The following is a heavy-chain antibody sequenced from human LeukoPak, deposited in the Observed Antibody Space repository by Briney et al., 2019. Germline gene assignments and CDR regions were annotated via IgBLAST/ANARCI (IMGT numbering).Heavy chain of an antibody. V-gene: IGHV1-69*04. CDR1: GGTFSSYA. J-gene: IGHJ4*02. D-gene: IGHD3-22*01. CDR2: IIPILGIA. Sequence: ASVKVSCKASGGTFSSYAISWVRQAPGQGLEWMGRIIPILGIANYAQKFQGRVTITADKSTSTAYMELSSLRSEDTAVYYCARDYYYDSSGIFDYWGQGTLVTVSS. CDR3: ARDYYYDSSGIFDY.